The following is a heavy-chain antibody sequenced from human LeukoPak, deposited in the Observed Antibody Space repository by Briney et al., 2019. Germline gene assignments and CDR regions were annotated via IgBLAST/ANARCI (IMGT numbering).Heavy chain of an antibody. V-gene: IGHV4-34*01. CDR1: GGSFSGYY. Sequence: SETLSLTCAVYGGSFSGYYWSWSRQPPGKGLEWIGEINHSGSTNYNPSLKSRVTISVDTSKNQFSLKLSSVTAADTAVYYCARGLRYFDWFHFDYWGQGTLVTVSS. CDR2: INHSGST. CDR3: ARGLRYFDWFHFDY. J-gene: IGHJ4*02. D-gene: IGHD3-9*01.